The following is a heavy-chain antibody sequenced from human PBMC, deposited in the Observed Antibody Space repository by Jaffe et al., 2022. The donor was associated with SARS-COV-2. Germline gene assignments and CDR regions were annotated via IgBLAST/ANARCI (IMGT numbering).Heavy chain of an antibody. CDR2: IYHSGTT. V-gene: IGHV4-38-2*02. D-gene: IGHD3-16*01. CDR1: GYPISSSYF. Sequence: QVQLQESGPGLVKPSETLSLTCSVSGYPISSSYFWGWIRQPPGKPLEWIGSIYHSGTTYYNPSLKSRVTMSVDTSRNQFSLKLRSVTAADTAVYYCAREVHDLGATRRWFGPWGQGTLVTVSS. J-gene: IGHJ5*02. CDR3: AREVHDLGATRRWFGP.